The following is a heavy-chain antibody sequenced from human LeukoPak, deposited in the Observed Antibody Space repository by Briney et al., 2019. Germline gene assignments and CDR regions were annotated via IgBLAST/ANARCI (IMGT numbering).Heavy chain of an antibody. J-gene: IGHJ4*02. CDR1: DDSISDYY. CDR2: FYNSGRS. Sequence: PSETLSLTCTVSDDSISDYYRGWVRQPPGKGLEWIGYFYNSGRSTYNPSLKSRVTISAGTSKNHFSLKLNSVTTADTAVYYCTRGAGWLIDYWGQGILVTVSS. D-gene: IGHD3-16*01. CDR3: TRGAGWLIDY. V-gene: IGHV4-59*01.